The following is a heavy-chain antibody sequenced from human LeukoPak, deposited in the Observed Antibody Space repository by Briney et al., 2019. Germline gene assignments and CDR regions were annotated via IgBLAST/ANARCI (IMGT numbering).Heavy chain of an antibody. V-gene: IGHV3-21*01. Sequence: GGSLRLSCAASGFTFSSYSMNWVRQAPGKGLEWVSSISSSSSYIYYADSVKGRFTISRDNAKNSLYLQMTSLRAEDTAVYYCARGAGECSGGSCYVVNWFDPWGQGTLVTVSS. J-gene: IGHJ5*02. CDR1: GFTFSSYS. D-gene: IGHD2-15*01. CDR2: ISSSSSYI. CDR3: ARGAGECSGGSCYVVNWFDP.